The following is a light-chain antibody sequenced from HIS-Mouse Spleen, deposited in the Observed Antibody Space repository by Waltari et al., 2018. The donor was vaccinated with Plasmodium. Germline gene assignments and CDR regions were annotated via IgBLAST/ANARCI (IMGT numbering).Light chain of an antibody. CDR2: EDS. J-gene: IGLJ3*02. CDR3: YSTDSSVNHRV. Sequence: SYELTQPPSVSVSPGHTARITCSGDALPKKYAYWYQQKSGQAPVLCIYEDSKRPSGIPERFSGSSSGTMATLTISGAQVEDEADYYCYSTDSSVNHRVFGGGTKLTVL. CDR1: ALPKKY. V-gene: IGLV3-10*01.